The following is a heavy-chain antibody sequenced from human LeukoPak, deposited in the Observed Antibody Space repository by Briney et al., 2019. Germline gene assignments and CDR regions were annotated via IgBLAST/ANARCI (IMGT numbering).Heavy chain of an antibody. Sequence: GGSLRLSCAASGFTFSSYWMSWVRQAPGKGLEWVANIKQDGSEKYYVDSVKGRFTISRDNAKNSLYLQMNSLRAEDTAVYYCARDLSGWYPQLFYYSYGMDVWGQGTTVTVSS. J-gene: IGHJ6*02. CDR3: ARDLSGWYPQLFYYSYGMDV. CDR2: IKQDGSEK. V-gene: IGHV3-7*01. D-gene: IGHD6-19*01. CDR1: GFTFSSYW.